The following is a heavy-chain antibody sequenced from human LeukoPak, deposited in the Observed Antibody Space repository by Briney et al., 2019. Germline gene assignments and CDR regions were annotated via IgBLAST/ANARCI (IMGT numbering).Heavy chain of an antibody. J-gene: IGHJ4*02. D-gene: IGHD1-26*01. V-gene: IGHV3-21*01. Sequence: GGSLRLSCAASGFTFNSYSMNWVRQAPGKGLEWVSSITSSSGYIYYADSVVGRFTISRDNAKNSLYLQMNSLRAEDAAVYYCARGRSSLIDYWGQGSLVTVPS. CDR2: ITSSSGYI. CDR3: ARGRSSLIDY. CDR1: GFTFNSYS.